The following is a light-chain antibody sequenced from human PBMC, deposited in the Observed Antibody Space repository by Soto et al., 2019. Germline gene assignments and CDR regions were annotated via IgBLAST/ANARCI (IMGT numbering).Light chain of an antibody. V-gene: IGKV3-20*01. J-gene: IGKJ5*01. CDR1: QSVSSTY. CDR2: AAS. Sequence: EIVLTQSPGTLSLSPGERATLSCRASQSVSSTYLARYQQKPGQAPCLLIYAASRRASGVPDRFSASGSGTDFTLTISGLEPEDFAVYYCQQYDSSPFTFGQGTRLDIK. CDR3: QQYDSSPFT.